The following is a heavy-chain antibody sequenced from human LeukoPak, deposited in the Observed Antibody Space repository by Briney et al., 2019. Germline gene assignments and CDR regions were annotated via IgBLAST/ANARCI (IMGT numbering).Heavy chain of an antibody. CDR3: ASSGSYFYRDY. CDR2: IYYSGST. CDR1: GGSISSSSYY. Sequence: SETLSLTCTVSGGSISSSSYYWGWIRQPPGKGLEWIGSIYYSGSTYYNPPLKSRVTISVDTSKNQFSLKLSSVTAADTAVYYCASSGSYFYRDYWGQGTLVTVSS. D-gene: IGHD1-26*01. J-gene: IGHJ4*02. V-gene: IGHV4-39*01.